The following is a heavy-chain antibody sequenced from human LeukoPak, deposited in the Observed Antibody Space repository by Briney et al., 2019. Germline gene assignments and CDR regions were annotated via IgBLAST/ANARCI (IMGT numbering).Heavy chain of an antibody. J-gene: IGHJ3*02. Sequence: SETLSLTCTVSGGSISSYYWNWIRQPPGKGLEWIGYIYYSGSANYNPSLNSQVTISVDTSKTQFSLKLSSVTATDTAVYYCARQVGGTSGGALDMWGQGTMVAVSS. CDR1: GGSISSYY. V-gene: IGHV4-59*08. CDR2: IYYSGSA. CDR3: ARQVGGTSGGALDM. D-gene: IGHD1-26*01.